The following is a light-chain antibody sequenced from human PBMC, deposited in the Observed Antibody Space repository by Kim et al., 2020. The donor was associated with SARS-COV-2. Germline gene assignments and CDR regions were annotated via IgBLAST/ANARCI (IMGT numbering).Light chain of an antibody. CDR3: HQRREWPPA. V-gene: IGKV3-11*01. CDR1: HSVLHY. J-gene: IGKJ1*01. CDR2: DAS. Sequence: DIVLTQSPATLSLSPGARATLSCRASHSVLHYLAWYQQKPGQAPSLLIYDASNRATGVPPRFSGSGSGTHFTPAITSLEPEDVEIYNCHQRREWPPAFGQGTKVDIK.